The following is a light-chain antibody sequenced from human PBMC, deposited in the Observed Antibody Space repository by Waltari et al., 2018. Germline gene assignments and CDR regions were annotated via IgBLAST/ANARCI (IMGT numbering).Light chain of an antibody. V-gene: IGLV2-14*01. CDR3: CSCSYTPTTTVI. J-gene: IGLJ2*01. CDR1: NSDVGAYDY. CDR2: EVT. Sequence: ALTQPASVSGSPGQSITISCTGTNSDVGAYDYVSWYQHHPGKAPKLIIYEVTNRPSGVSNRFSGSKSDNTASLTISGLQAEDEAEYYCCSCSYTPTTTVIFGGGTKLTVL.